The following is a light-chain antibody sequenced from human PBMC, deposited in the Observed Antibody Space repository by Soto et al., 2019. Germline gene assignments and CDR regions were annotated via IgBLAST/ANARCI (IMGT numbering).Light chain of an antibody. Sequence: DIQMTQSPSSLFASVGDRVTITCQATQDINIYLNWYQQKPGKAPNLLIYDASNLEIGVPSRFSGSGSETHFTFTISSLQTEDIGKYYCQQYDILPTTFGRGTRLETK. J-gene: IGKJ5*01. V-gene: IGKV1-33*01. CDR3: QQYDILPTT. CDR1: QDINIY. CDR2: DAS.